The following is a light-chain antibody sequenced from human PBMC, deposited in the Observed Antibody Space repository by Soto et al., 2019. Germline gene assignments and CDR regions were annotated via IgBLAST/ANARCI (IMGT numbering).Light chain of an antibody. V-gene: IGKV3-20*01. CDR3: QQYGRSPLT. CDR2: GAS. J-gene: IGKJ4*01. Sequence: IVLTQSPGTLSLSPGERATLSCRASQSVSFSYLAWYQQKPGQAPRLLIYGASSRATGIPDRFSGSGSGTDFTLTISRLEPEDFAVYYCQQYGRSPLTFGGGTKVDNK. CDR1: QSVSFSY.